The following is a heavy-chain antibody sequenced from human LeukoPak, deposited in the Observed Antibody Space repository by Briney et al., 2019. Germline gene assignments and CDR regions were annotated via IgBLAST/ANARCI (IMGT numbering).Heavy chain of an antibody. CDR2: IYYTGST. CDR3: ARDSGHTMMMTGIDP. J-gene: IGHJ5*02. V-gene: IGHV4-59*01. D-gene: IGHD3-22*01. CDR1: GVSISSYY. Sequence: SETLSLTCTVSGVSISSYYWSWIRQPPGKGLEWIGYIYYTGSTNYNPSLKSRVTISVDTSKNQFSLNLSSVTAADTAVYYCARDSGHTMMMTGIDPWGQGTLVTVSS.